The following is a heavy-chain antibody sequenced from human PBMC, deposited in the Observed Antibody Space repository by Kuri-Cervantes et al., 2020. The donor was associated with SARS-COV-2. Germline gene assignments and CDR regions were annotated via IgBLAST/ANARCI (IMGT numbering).Heavy chain of an antibody. Sequence: GESLKISCAASGFTFSSYAMSWVRQAPGKGLEWVSAISGSGGSTYYADSVKGRFTISRDNFKNTLYLQMNSLRAEDTAVYYCAKGGNRDNWFDPWGQGTLVTVSS. CDR2: ISGSGGST. CDR1: GFTFSSYA. CDR3: AKGGNRDNWFDP. V-gene: IGHV3-23*01. J-gene: IGHJ5*02. D-gene: IGHD1-14*01.